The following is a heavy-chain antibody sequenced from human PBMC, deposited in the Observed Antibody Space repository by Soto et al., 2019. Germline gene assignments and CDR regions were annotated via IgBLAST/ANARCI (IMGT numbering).Heavy chain of an antibody. Sequence: GGSLRLSCAASGFTFSSYAMHWVRQAPGKGLEWVAVISYDGSNKYYTDSVKGRFTISRDSSKNTLYLQMNSLRADDTAVYYCAKDRDRGLDVWGQGTTVTVSS. V-gene: IGHV3-30-3*01. CDR2: ISYDGSNK. CDR3: AKDRDRGLDV. J-gene: IGHJ6*02. CDR1: GFTFSSYA.